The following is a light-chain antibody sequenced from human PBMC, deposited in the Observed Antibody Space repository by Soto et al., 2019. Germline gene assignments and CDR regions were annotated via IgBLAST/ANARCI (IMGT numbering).Light chain of an antibody. V-gene: IGKV1-6*01. J-gene: IGKJ1*01. CDR3: LHDYSYPRT. CDR2: TAS. Sequence: AIQMTQSPSSLSASVGDRVIITCRASQAIRSDLGWYQQKPGKAPKLLIYTASTLQSGVPSRFSGSGSGADFTLTIRSLQPEDSATYYCLHDYSYPRTFGQGTKVDIK. CDR1: QAIRSD.